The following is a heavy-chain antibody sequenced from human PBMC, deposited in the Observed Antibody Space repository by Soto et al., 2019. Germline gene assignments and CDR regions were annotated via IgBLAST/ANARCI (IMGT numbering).Heavy chain of an antibody. Sequence: QLVQSGAEVKKPGASVRVSCKTSGPTLIAYYINWVRQAPGQGLEWMGWIDPKSGGTTYEQKFLGRVTMTRDTSINTAFMDLNRLTSDDTAVYYCARVSVDIPEWGQGTLITVSS. CDR1: GPTLIAYY. CDR2: IDPKSGGT. CDR3: ARVSVDIPE. D-gene: IGHD5-12*01. V-gene: IGHV1-2*02. J-gene: IGHJ4*02.